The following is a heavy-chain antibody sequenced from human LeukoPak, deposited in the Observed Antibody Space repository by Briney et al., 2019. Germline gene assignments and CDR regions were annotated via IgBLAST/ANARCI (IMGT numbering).Heavy chain of an antibody. CDR2: IIPILGIA. V-gene: IGHV1-69*02. D-gene: IGHD2-15*01. J-gene: IGHJ4*02. Sequence: ASVKVSCKAFGGTFSSYTISWVRQAPGQGLEWMGRIIPILGIANYAQKFQGRVTITADKSTSTAYMELSSLRSEDTAVYYCARAYCSGGSCYLGPFDYWGQGTLVTVSS. CDR3: ARAYCSGGSCYLGPFDY. CDR1: GGTFSSYT.